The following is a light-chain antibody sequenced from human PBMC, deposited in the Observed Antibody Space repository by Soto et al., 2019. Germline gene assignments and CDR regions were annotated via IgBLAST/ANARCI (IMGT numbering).Light chain of an antibody. J-gene: IGLJ3*02. CDR2: GVT. CDR3: AAWDGSLTGRV. Sequence: QSALTQPTSVSGSPGQSITISCTGNHNDIGTYDYVSWYQQHPGRAPRLLIYGVTTRPSGISDRFSASKSGLTASLTISGLQPEDEADYYCAAWDGSLTGRVFGGGTKLTVL. V-gene: IGLV2-14*03. CDR1: HNDIGTYDY.